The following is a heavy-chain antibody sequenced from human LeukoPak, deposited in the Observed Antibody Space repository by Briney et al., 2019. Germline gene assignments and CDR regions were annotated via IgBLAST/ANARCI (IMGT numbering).Heavy chain of an antibody. Sequence: SETLSPTCTVSGGSISSSSYYWGWIRQPPGKGLEWIGSIYYSGSTYYNPSLKSRVTISVDTSKNQFSLKLSSVTAADTAVYYCARGRKGLDYWGQGTLVTVSS. CDR2: IYYSGST. J-gene: IGHJ4*02. CDR3: ARGRKGLDY. V-gene: IGHV4-39*01. CDR1: GGSISSSSYY.